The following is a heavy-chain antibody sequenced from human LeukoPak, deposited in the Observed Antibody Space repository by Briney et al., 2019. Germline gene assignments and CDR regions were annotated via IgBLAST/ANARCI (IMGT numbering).Heavy chain of an antibody. CDR1: GYPFTTYT. J-gene: IGHJ3*02. CDR2: IDTTTGKP. D-gene: IGHD2-2*02. V-gene: IGHV7-4-1*02. Sequence: ASVKVSCKASGYPFTTYTLNWVRQAPGQGLEWMGWIDTTTGKPTYAQAFTGRFVFSLDTSVSTAFLQINSLKAEDTAVYYCARYCSSTSCYTVGAFDIWGQGTMVTVSS. CDR3: ARYCSSTSCYTVGAFDI.